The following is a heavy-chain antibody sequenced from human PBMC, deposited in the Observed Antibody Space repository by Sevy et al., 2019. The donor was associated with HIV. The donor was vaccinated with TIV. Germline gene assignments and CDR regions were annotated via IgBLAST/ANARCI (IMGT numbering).Heavy chain of an antibody. J-gene: IGHJ3*02. CDR1: GFTFSSYA. V-gene: IGHV3-23*01. Sequence: GGSLRLSCAASGFTFSSYAMSWVRQAPGKGLEWVSAISGSGGSTYYADSVKGRFTISRDNSENTLYLQMNSLRAEDTAVYYCAKDARYYDSSGYYSDAFDIWGQGTMVTVSS. CDR3: AKDARYYDSSGYYSDAFDI. D-gene: IGHD3-22*01. CDR2: ISGSGGST.